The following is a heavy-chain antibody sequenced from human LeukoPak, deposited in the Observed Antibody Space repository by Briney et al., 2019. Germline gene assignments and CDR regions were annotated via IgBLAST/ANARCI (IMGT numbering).Heavy chain of an antibody. Sequence: GGSLRLSCAASGFTFSSYAMSWVRQAPGKGLEWVSAISGSGGSTYYADSVKGRFTISRDNSKNTLYLQMNSLRAEDTAVYCCATTSSKYCSGGSCYTSWGQGTLVTVSS. CDR1: GFTFSSYA. J-gene: IGHJ5*02. CDR2: ISGSGGST. V-gene: IGHV3-23*01. D-gene: IGHD2-15*01. CDR3: ATTSSKYCSGGSCYTS.